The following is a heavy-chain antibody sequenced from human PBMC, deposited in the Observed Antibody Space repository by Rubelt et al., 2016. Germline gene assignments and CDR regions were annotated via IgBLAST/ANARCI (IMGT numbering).Heavy chain of an antibody. Sequence: QVQLVQSGAEVKKPGASVKVSCKVSGYTLTELSMHWVRQAPGTGLAWMGGFDPEDGETIYAQKFQGRVTMTEETSTDTAYMELSSLRSEDTAVYYCATSRVGAKEGAFDYWGQGTLVTVSS. J-gene: IGHJ4*02. D-gene: IGHD1-26*01. CDR1: GYTLTELS. CDR3: ATSRVGAKEGAFDY. V-gene: IGHV1-24*01. CDR2: FDPEDGET.